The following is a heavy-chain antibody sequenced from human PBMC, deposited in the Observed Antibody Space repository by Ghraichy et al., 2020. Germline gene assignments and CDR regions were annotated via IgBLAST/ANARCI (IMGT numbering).Heavy chain of an antibody. CDR2: INHSGST. CDR1: GGSFSGYY. D-gene: IGHD6-6*01. Sequence: SETLSLTCAVYGGSFSGYYWSWIRQPPGKGLEWIGEINHSGSTNYNPSLKSRVTISVDTSKNQFSLKLSSVTAADTAVYYCARVRAARPPSDYWGQGTLVTVSS. J-gene: IGHJ4*02. V-gene: IGHV4-34*01. CDR3: ARVRAARPPSDY.